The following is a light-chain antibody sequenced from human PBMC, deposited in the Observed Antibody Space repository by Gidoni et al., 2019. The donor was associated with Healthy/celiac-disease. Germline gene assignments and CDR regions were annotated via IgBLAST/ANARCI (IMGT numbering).Light chain of an antibody. Sequence: IQVTQFPSTPSASFGDRVTMTCQASQDISHYLNWSQQKPGKAPKHLIYDATHVETGGPSTIRESGSGTDFTFTISRQQAEDIATYYWQHYDKLPYTFGQGTKLEIK. CDR3: QHYDKLPYT. V-gene: IGKV1-33*01. CDR2: DAT. CDR1: QDISHY. J-gene: IGKJ2*01.